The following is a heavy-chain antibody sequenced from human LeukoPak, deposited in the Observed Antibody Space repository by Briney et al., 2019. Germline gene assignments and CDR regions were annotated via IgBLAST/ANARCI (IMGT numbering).Heavy chain of an antibody. CDR2: INPSGGST. CDR1: GYTFTSYY. J-gene: IGHJ3*02. V-gene: IGHV1-46*01. CDR3: ARASITIFGVARAFDI. Sequence: ASVKVSCKASGYTFTSYYMHWVRQAPGQGLEWMGIINPSGGSTSYAQKFQGRVTMTRDTSTSTVYMELSSLRSEDTAVYYCARASITIFGVARAFDIWGQGTMVTVSS. D-gene: IGHD3-3*01.